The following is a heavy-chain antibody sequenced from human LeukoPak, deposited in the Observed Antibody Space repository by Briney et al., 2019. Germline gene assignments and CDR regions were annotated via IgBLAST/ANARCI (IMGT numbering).Heavy chain of an antibody. Sequence: ASVKVSCKASGGAFSSYTISWVRQAPGQGLEWMGRIIPILGIANYAQKFQGRVTITADKSTSTAYMELSSLRSEDTAVYYCARDNSGGGYYYNWGQGTLVTVSS. CDR3: ARDNSGGGYYYN. V-gene: IGHV1-69*04. CDR2: IIPILGIA. J-gene: IGHJ4*02. CDR1: GGAFSSYT. D-gene: IGHD3-22*01.